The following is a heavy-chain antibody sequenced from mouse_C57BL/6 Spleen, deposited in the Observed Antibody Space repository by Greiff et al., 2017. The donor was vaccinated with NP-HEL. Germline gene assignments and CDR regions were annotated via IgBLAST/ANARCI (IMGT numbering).Heavy chain of an antibody. CDR2: IRSKSNNYAT. CDR3: VRHELTGPFAY. D-gene: IGHD4-1*01. CDR1: GFSFNTYA. V-gene: IGHV10-1*01. J-gene: IGHJ3*01. Sequence: EVMLVESGGGLVQPKGSLKLSCAASGFSFNTYAMNWVRQAPGKGLEWVARIRSKSNNYATYYADSVKDRFTISRDDSESMLYLQMNNLKTEDTAMYYCVRHELTGPFAYWGQGTLVTVSA.